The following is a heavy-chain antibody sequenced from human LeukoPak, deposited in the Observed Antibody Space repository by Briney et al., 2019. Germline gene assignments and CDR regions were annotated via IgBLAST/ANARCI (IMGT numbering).Heavy chain of an antibody. D-gene: IGHD3-3*01. V-gene: IGHV1-24*01. CDR3: ARDMRRFLEWLGAKTFDY. Sequence: ASVKVSCKVSGYTLTELSMHWVRQAPGKGLEWMGGFDPEDGETIYAQKLQGRVTMTTDTSTSTAYMELRSLRSDDTAVYYCARDMRRFLEWLGAKTFDYWGQGTLVTVSS. J-gene: IGHJ4*02. CDR1: GYTLTELS. CDR2: FDPEDGET.